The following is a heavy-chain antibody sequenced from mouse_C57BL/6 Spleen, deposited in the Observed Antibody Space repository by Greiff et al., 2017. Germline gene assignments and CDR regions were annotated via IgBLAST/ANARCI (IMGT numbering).Heavy chain of an antibody. J-gene: IGHJ3*01. CDR1: GYAFSSSW. CDR3: AVEDSNWEAWFAY. D-gene: IGHD4-1*01. Sequence: QVQLQQSGPELVKPGASVKISCKASGYAFSSSWMNWVKQRPGKGLEWIGRIYPGDGDTNYNGKFKGKATLTADKSSSPAYMQLSSLTSEDSAVYFCAVEDSNWEAWFAYWGQGTLVTVSA. V-gene: IGHV1-82*01. CDR2: IYPGDGDT.